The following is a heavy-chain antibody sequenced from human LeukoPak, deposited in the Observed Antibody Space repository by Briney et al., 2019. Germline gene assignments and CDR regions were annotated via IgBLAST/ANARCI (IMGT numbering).Heavy chain of an antibody. V-gene: IGHV1-18*01. CDR3: ARGHSSGRDYYFDT. CDR1: GYTFATYS. D-gene: IGHD6-19*01. CDR2: ISGYSGST. Sequence: ASVKVSCKTSGYTFATYSINWVRQAPGQGLEWMGWISGYSGSTNYAQKLQGRVTMTTDTSTTTAYMELRSLKSDDTAVHYCARGHSSGRDYYFDTWGQGTLVTVPS. J-gene: IGHJ4*02.